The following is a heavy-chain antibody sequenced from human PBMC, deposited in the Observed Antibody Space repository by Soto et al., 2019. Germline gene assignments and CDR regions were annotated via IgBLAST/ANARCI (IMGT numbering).Heavy chain of an antibody. J-gene: IGHJ3*02. CDR2: ISAYNGNT. D-gene: IGHD2-15*01. V-gene: IGHV1-18*01. CDR3: AREDPGYCSGGSCPDAFDI. CDR1: GYTFTSYG. Sequence: ASVKVSCKASGYTFTSYGISWVLQAPGQGLEWMGWISAYNGNTNYAQKLQGRVTMTTDTSTSTAYMELRSLRSDDTAVYYCAREDPGYCSGGSCPDAFDIWGQGTMVTVSS.